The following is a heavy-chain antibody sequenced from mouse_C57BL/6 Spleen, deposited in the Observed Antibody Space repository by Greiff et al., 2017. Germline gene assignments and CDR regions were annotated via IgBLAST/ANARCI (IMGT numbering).Heavy chain of an antibody. CDR1: GYTFTGYW. CDR2: ILPGRGST. J-gene: IGHJ4*01. V-gene: IGHV1-9*01. CDR3: ARRGRNYAMDY. Sequence: VQLQQSGAELMKPGASVKLSCKATGYTFTGYWIEWVKQRPGHGLEWIGEILPGRGSTNYNEKFKGKATFTADTSSNTAYMQLSSLTTEDSALYYCARRGRNYAMDYWGQGTSVTVSS.